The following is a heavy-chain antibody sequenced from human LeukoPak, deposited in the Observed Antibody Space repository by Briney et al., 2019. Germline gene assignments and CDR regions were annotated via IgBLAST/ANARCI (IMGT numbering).Heavy chain of an antibody. V-gene: IGHV1-24*01. Sequence: ASVKVSCKVSGYTLTELSMHWVRQAPGKGLEWMGGFDLEDGETIYARKFQGRVTMTEDTSTDTAYMELSSLRSEDTAVYYCATELLSSDSSGGFDYWGQGTLVTVSS. CDR2: FDLEDGET. D-gene: IGHD3-22*01. J-gene: IGHJ4*02. CDR3: ATELLSSDSSGGFDY. CDR1: GYTLTELS.